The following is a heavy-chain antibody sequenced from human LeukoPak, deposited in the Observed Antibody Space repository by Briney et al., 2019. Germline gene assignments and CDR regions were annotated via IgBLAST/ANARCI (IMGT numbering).Heavy chain of an antibody. CDR1: GYTFTSYD. D-gene: IGHD1-14*01. CDR3: ARASGQHGFDY. J-gene: IGHJ4*02. V-gene: IGHV1-8*01. CDR2: MNPNSGNT. Sequence: ASVKASCKASGYTFTSYDINWVRQATGQGLEWMGWMNPNSGNTGYAQKFQGRVTMTRNTSISTAYMELGSLRSEDTAVYYCARASGQHGFDYWGQGTLVTVSS.